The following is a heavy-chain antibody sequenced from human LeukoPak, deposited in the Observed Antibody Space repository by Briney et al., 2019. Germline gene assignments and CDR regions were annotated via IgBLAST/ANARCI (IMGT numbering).Heavy chain of an antibody. Sequence: SETLSLTCTVSGGSISSTDYYWGWIRQPPGKGLEWIGYIYYSGSTNYNPSLKSRVTISVDTSKNQFSLKLSSVTAADTAVYYCARVSVGYSSSNYYYYMDVWGKGTTVTVSS. CDR3: ARVSVGYSSSNYYYYMDV. D-gene: IGHD6-6*01. V-gene: IGHV4-61*08. CDR2: IYYSGST. J-gene: IGHJ6*03. CDR1: GGSISSTDYY.